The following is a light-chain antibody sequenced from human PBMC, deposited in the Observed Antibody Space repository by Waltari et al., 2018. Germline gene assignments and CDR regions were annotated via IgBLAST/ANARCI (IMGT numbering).Light chain of an antibody. CDR2: YGS. CDR3: QVWDSSNMV. Sequence: SYVLTQPPSVSVAPGQTARITCGGNNIGSKSVHWYQQKPGQAPVLVISYGSDRPSGIPERFSGSNSGNTATLTISRVEAGDEADYYCQVWDSSNMVFGGGTKLTVL. CDR1: NIGSKS. J-gene: IGLJ2*01. V-gene: IGLV3-21*04.